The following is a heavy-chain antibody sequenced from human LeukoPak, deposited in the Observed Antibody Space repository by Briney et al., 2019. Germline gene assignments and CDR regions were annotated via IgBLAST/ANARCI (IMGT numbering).Heavy chain of an antibody. CDR2: IYGGGST. D-gene: IGHD1-14*01. J-gene: IGHJ4*02. CDR1: GFTVGSSY. V-gene: IGHV3-53*01. CDR3: ARHWTGTKSFDY. Sequence: PGGSLRLSCAASGFTVGSSYMNWVRQAPGKGLEWVSLIYGGGSTYYADSVKGRFTISRDNSKNTLYLQMNSLRVEDTAVYYCARHWTGTKSFDYWGQGTLVTVSS.